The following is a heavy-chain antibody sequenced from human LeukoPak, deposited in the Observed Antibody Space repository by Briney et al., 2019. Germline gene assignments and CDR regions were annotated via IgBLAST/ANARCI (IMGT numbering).Heavy chain of an antibody. Sequence: SETLSLTCTVSGYSISSGYYWGWIRQPPGKGLEWIGSIYHSGSTYYNPSLKSRVTISVDTSKNQFSLKLSSVTAADTAVYYCAREMMLELYPESPYFDYWGQGTLVTVSS. CDR1: GYSISSGYY. D-gene: IGHD1-7*01. V-gene: IGHV4-38-2*02. CDR2: IYHSGST. J-gene: IGHJ4*02. CDR3: AREMMLELYPESPYFDY.